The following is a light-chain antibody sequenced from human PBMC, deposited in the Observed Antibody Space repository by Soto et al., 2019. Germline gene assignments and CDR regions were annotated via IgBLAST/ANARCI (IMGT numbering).Light chain of an antibody. CDR1: QSVSSNY. CDR2: GAS. Sequence: EIVLTQSPGTLSLSPGERATLSCRASQSVSSNYLAWYQQKPGQAPRLLIYGASSRATGIPDRFSGSGSGTDFTLTISRLGPEDVAVYYCQHYGRSAYTFGQGTTLEMK. J-gene: IGKJ2*01. V-gene: IGKV3-20*01. CDR3: QHYGRSAYT.